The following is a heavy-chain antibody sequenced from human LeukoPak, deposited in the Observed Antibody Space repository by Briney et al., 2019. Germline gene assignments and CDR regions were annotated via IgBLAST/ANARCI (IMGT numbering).Heavy chain of an antibody. D-gene: IGHD3-22*01. CDR2: IYYSGST. V-gene: IGHV4-31*03. CDR1: GGSISSGGYY. Sequence: SQTLSLTCTVSGGSISSGGYYWSWIRQHPGKGLEWIGYIYYSGSTNYNPSLKSRVTISVDTSKNQFSLKLSSVTAADTAVYYCARGLDYSDTSGFWGYWYFDLWGRGTLVTVSP. J-gene: IGHJ2*01. CDR3: ARGLDYSDTSGFWGYWYFDL.